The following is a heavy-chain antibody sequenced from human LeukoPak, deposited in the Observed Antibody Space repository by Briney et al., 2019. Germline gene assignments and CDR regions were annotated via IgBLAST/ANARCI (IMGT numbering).Heavy chain of an antibody. CDR1: GFTFGDYA. D-gene: IGHD2-2*01. V-gene: IGHV3-49*04. J-gene: IGHJ6*03. Sequence: PGGSLRLXCTASGFTFGDYAMSWVRQAPGKGLEWVGFIRSKAYGVTTEYAASVKGRFTISRDDSKSIAYLQMNSLKTEDTAVYYCTRDTRYCSSTSCYYYYYYYMDVWGKGTTVTVSS. CDR3: TRDTRYCSSTSCYYYYYYYMDV. CDR2: IRSKAYGVTT.